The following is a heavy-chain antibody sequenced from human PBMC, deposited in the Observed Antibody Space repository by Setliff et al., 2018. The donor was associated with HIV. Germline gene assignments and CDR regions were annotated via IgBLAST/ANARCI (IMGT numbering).Heavy chain of an antibody. D-gene: IGHD2-15*01. CDR1: GGSISSSSHY. CDR2: INHSGST. CDR3: ARFPLLHKNAFDI. Sequence: PSETLSLTCTVSGGSISSSSHYWGWIRQSPGKGLEWIGEINHSGSTNYNPSLKSRVTISVDTSKNQFSLNLSSVTAADTAVYYCARFPLLHKNAFDIWGQGTMVTVSS. J-gene: IGHJ3*02. V-gene: IGHV4-39*07.